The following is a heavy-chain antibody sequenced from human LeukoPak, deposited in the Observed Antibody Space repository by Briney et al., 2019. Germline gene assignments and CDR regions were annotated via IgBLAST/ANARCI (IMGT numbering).Heavy chain of an antibody. V-gene: IGHV3-43*02. CDR2: ISGDGGST. J-gene: IGHJ4*02. CDR1: GFTFDDYA. Sequence: GGSLRLSCAASGFTFDDYAMHWVRQAPGKGLEWVSLISGDGGSTYYADSVKGRFTISRDNSKNSLYLQMNSLRTEDTAFYYCAKDKGRLGFDYWGQGTLVTVSS. D-gene: IGHD1-26*01. CDR3: AKDKGRLGFDY.